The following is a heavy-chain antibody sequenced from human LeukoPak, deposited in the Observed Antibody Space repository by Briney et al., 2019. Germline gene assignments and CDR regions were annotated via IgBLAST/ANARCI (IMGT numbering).Heavy chain of an antibody. CDR1: GYTFTNYD. J-gene: IGHJ4*02. Sequence: ASVKVSCKASGYTFTNYDINWVRQATGQGLEWVGWMNPNNGNTGSAQNFQGRLTMTRNTSISTAYMELSSLRSDDTAVYYCARVPPGRANYWGQGTLVTVSS. CDR2: MNPNNGNT. CDR3: ARVPPGRANY. V-gene: IGHV1-8*01. D-gene: IGHD2-15*01.